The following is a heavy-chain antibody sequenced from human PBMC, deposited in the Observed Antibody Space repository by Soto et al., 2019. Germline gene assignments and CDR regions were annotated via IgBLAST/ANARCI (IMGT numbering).Heavy chain of an antibody. J-gene: IGHJ4*02. CDR3: ATLRKGYFDY. CDR2: IYYSGST. Sequence: SETLSLTCTVSGCSISSYYLSWIRQPPGKGLEWIGYIYYSGSTNYNPSLKSRVTISVDTSKNQFSLKLSSVTAADTAVYYCATLRKGYFDYWGQGTLVTVSS. V-gene: IGHV4-59*08. CDR1: GCSISSYY.